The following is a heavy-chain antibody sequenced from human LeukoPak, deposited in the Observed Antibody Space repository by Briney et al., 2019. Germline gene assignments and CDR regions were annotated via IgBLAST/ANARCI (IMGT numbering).Heavy chain of an antibody. CDR2: ISSSGDTT. D-gene: IGHD1-14*01. CDR1: GFTFTSYE. J-gene: IGHJ4*02. V-gene: IGHV3-48*03. Sequence: PGGSLRLSCAASGFTFTSYEMSWVRQAPGKGLEWISYISSSGDTTYYADSVKGRFTIFRDNSKNSVYLQMSSLRAEDTATYYCARPDHWGRGTLLTVSS. CDR3: ARPDH.